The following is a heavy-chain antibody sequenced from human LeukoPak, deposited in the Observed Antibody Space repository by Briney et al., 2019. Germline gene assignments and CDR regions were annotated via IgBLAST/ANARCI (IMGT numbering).Heavy chain of an antibody. V-gene: IGHV4-59*01. CDR1: GGSTSSYY. D-gene: IGHD1-26*01. Sequence: SETLSLTCTVSGGSTSSYYWSWLRQPPGKGLEWLGYMYHTGISSYNPSLRSRVTLSLDTSENLFSLKLHSVTPADTAMYYCARMLGGGSHASSFDSWGQGILVTVSS. CDR2: MYHTGIS. J-gene: IGHJ4*02. CDR3: ARMLGGGSHASSFDS.